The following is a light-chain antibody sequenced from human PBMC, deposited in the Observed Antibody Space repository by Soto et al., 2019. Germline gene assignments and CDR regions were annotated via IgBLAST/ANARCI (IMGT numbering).Light chain of an antibody. CDR1: QSISTH. CDR2: AAS. J-gene: IGKJ1*01. Sequence: DIQMTQSPSSLSASVGDRVTITCRASQSISTHLNWYQQKPGKAPNLLIYAASSLQSGVPSRFSGSGSGTEFTLTITSLQPDDFATYYCQQFNSYSRTFGQGTKWIS. V-gene: IGKV1-39*01. CDR3: QQFNSYSRT.